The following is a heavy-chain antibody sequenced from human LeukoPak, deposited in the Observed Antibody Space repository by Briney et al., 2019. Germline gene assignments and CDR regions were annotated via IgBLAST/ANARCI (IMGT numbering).Heavy chain of an antibody. Sequence: ASVKVSCKASGYTFTSYAMHWVRQAPGQRLEWMGWINAGNGNTKYSQKFQGRVTITRDTSASTAYMELSSLRSEDTAVYNCAIGENSGYDYPTYGMDVWGQGTTVTVSS. CDR1: GYTFTSYA. J-gene: IGHJ6*02. CDR3: AIGENSGYDYPTYGMDV. CDR2: INAGNGNT. D-gene: IGHD5-12*01. V-gene: IGHV1-3*01.